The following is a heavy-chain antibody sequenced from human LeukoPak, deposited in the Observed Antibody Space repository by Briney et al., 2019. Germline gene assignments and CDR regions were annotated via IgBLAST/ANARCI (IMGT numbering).Heavy chain of an antibody. V-gene: IGHV1-2*02. J-gene: IGHJ4*02. CDR3: ARDFWSGHYYFDY. CDR1: GYTFTGYY. CDR2: INPNSGGT. Sequence: ASVKVSCKASGYTFTGYYMHWVRQAPGQGLEWMGWINPNSGGTNYAQKFQGRVTMTRDTSISTAYMELSGLRSDDTAVYYCARDFWSGHYYFDYWGQGTLVTVSS. D-gene: IGHD3-3*01.